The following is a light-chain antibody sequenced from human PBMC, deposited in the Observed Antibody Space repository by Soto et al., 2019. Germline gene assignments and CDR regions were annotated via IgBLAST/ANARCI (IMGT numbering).Light chain of an antibody. J-gene: IGLJ1*01. CDR3: SSYTSSSTYV. CDR1: SSDVGSYNR. V-gene: IGLV2-18*02. CDR2: EVS. Sequence: QSALTQPPSVSGSPGQSGAISCTGTSSDVGSYNRVSWYQQPPGTAPKVMIYEVSNRPSGVPDRFSGSKSGNTAFLTISGLQAEDEADYYCSSYTSSSTYVFGTGTKVTVL.